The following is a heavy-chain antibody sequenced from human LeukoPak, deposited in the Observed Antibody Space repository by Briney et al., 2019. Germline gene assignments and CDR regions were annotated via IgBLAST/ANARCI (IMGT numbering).Heavy chain of an antibody. CDR1: GFTFSTYG. CDR2: IWSDGNNK. V-gene: IGHV3-33*01. Sequence: PGRSLRLSCAATGFTFSTYGMHWVRQAPGEGLEWVAVIWSDGNNKFYADSVKGRFTFSRDNSRNTLSLQMNSLRAEDTALYYCARAHFGPNQIIVVVPAEDYYYMDVWGKGTTVTVSS. D-gene: IGHD2-2*01. CDR3: ARAHFGPNQIIVVVPAEDYYYMDV. J-gene: IGHJ6*03.